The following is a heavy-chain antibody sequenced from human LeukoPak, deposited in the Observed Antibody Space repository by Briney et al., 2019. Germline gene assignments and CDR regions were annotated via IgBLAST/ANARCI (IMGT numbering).Heavy chain of an antibody. CDR1: GYSISSGYY. J-gene: IGHJ3*02. CDR2: IYYSGST. Sequence: SETLSLTCAVSGYSISSGYYWGWIRQPPGKGLEWIGYIYYSGSTNYNPSLKSRVTISVDTSKNQFSLKLSSVTAADTAVYYCARAPGSAYYDFWSGYYSDAFDIWGQGTMVTVSS. CDR3: ARAPGSAYYDFWSGYYSDAFDI. D-gene: IGHD3-3*01. V-gene: IGHV4-61*01.